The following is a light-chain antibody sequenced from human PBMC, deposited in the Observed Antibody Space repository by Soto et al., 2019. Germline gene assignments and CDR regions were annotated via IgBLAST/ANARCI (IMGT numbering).Light chain of an antibody. J-gene: IGKJ1*01. CDR2: GAS. CDR1: QSVSSSY. CDR3: QEYKNWPWT. Sequence: EIVLTPSPGTLSSTPGARATLSCRASQSVSSSYLAWYQQKTGQAPRLLIDGASTRATRMPARFSGSGSRTEFTLAISSLQSEDSAVYCWQEYKNWPWTFGQGAKVDSK. V-gene: IGKV3-15*01.